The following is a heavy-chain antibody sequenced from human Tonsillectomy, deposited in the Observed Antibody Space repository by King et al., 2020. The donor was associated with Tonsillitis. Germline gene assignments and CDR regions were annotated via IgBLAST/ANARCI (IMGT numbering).Heavy chain of an antibody. J-gene: IGHJ4*02. V-gene: IGHV4-39*07. D-gene: IGHD1-7*01. CDR1: GGSISGSSYF. CDR2: IDHSGNT. CDR3: AKDRGRDWNYVK. Sequence: QLQLQESGPGLVKPSETLSLTCSVSGGSISGSSYFWGWIRQPPGKGLEWIGSIDHSGNTYYNPSYRSRVTISVDTSTNQFSLKMTSVTAADTAVYYCAKDRGRDWNYVKWGQGTLVPGSS.